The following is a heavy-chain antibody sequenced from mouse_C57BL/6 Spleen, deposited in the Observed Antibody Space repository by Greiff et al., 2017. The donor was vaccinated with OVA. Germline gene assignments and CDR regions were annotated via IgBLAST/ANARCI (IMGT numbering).Heavy chain of an antibody. CDR1: GYTFTEYT. CDR2: FYPGSGSI. J-gene: IGHJ2*01. V-gene: IGHV1-62-2*01. Sequence: QVHVKQSGAELVKPGASVKLSCKASGYTFTEYTIPWVKQRSGQGLEWIGWFYPGSGSIKYNEKFKDKATLTADKSSSTVYMELSRLTSEDSAVYFCARHEPDYDACDYWGQGTTLTVSS. D-gene: IGHD2-4*01. CDR3: ARHEPDYDACDY.